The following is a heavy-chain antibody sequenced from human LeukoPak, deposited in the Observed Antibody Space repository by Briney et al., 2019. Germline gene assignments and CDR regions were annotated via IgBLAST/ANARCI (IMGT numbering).Heavy chain of an antibody. D-gene: IGHD3-10*01. CDR1: GFTFSSYS. CDR3: ARDYWFGEFSLNWFDP. V-gene: IGHV3-21*01. Sequence: GGSLRLSCAASGFTFSSYSMSWVRQAPGKGLEWVSSISSSSSYIYYADSVKGRFTISRDNAKNSLYLQMNSLRAEDTAVYYCARDYWFGEFSLNWFDPWGQGTLVTVSS. CDR2: ISSSSSYI. J-gene: IGHJ5*02.